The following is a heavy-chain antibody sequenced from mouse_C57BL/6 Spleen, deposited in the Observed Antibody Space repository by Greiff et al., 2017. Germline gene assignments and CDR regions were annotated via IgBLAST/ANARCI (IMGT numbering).Heavy chain of an antibody. CDR2: IHPNSGST. CDR3: AREDYYGSSPYFDY. J-gene: IGHJ2*01. V-gene: IGHV1-64*01. Sequence: QVQLQQPGAELVKPGASVKLSCKASGYTFTSYWMHWVKQRPGQGLEWIGMIHPNSGSTNYNEKFKSKATLTVDKSSSTAYMQLSSLTSKDSAVYYCAREDYYGSSPYFDYWGQGTTLTVSS. CDR1: GYTFTSYW. D-gene: IGHD1-1*01.